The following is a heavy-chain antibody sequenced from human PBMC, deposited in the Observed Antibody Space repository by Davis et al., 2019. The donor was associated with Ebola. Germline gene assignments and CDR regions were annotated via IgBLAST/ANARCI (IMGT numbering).Heavy chain of an antibody. J-gene: IGHJ4*02. V-gene: IGHV3-23*01. CDR1: GFTFSSYA. CDR3: ARVPGWSVYFDY. CDR2: ISGSGGST. Sequence: GESLKISCAASGFTFSSYAMSWVRQAPGKGLEWVSAISGSGGSTYYADSVKGRFTISRDNSKNTLYLQMNSLRAEDTAVYYCARVPGWSVYFDYWGQGTLVTVSS. D-gene: IGHD2-15*01.